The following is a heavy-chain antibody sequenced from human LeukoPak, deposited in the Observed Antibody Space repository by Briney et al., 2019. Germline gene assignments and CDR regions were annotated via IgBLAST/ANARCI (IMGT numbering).Heavy chain of an antibody. CDR2: INPNSGGT. CDR3: AREDRGYSYGNFDY. CDR1: GYTFTGYY. V-gene: IGHV1-2*02. D-gene: IGHD5-18*01. J-gene: IGHJ4*02. Sequence: ASVKVSCKASGYTFTGYYMHWVRQATGQGLEWMGWINPNSGGTNYAQKFQGRVTMTRDTSISTAYMELSRLRSDDTAVYYCAREDRGYSYGNFDYWGQGTLVTVSS.